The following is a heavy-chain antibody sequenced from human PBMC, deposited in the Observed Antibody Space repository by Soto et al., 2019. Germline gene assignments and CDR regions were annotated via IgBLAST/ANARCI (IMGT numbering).Heavy chain of an antibody. Sequence: EVQLLDSGGGLVQPGGSLRLSCAASGFTFSSYAMNLVRQAPGKGLEWVSVISGSGDSTYYADSVKGRFTISRDNSKNTLYLQMNSLRTEDTAVYYCARRGPGTYFDYWGQGTLVTVSS. CDR1: GFTFSSYA. V-gene: IGHV3-23*01. CDR2: ISGSGDST. J-gene: IGHJ4*02. CDR3: ARRGPGTYFDY. D-gene: IGHD6-13*01.